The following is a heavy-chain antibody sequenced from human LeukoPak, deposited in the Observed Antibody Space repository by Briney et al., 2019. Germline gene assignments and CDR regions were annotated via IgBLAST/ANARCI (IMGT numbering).Heavy chain of an antibody. J-gene: IGHJ6*02. V-gene: IGHV1-46*01. CDR2: INPSGGST. Sequence: ASVKVSCKASGYTFTSYYMHWVRQAPGQGLEWMGIINPSGGSTSYAQKFQGRVTMTRDTSTSTVYMELSGLRSEDTAVYYCARGPYYYDSSGYYAHCYYGMDVWGQGTTVTVSS. CDR3: ARGPYYYDSSGYYAHCYYGMDV. CDR1: GYTFTSYY. D-gene: IGHD3-22*01.